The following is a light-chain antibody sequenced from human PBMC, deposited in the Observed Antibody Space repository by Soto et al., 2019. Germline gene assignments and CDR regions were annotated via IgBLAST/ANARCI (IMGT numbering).Light chain of an antibody. J-gene: IGLJ2*01. CDR2: SNN. V-gene: IGLV1-44*01. CDR1: SSNIGNNT. CDR3: AAWDDSLNGRVV. Sequence: QSVLTQPPSASGTPGLRVTISCSGSSSNIGNNTVNWYQQLPGTAPKLLIYSNNQRPSGVPDRFSGSNAGTSASLAISGLQSEDEADYYCAAWDDSLNGRVVFGGGTKLTVL.